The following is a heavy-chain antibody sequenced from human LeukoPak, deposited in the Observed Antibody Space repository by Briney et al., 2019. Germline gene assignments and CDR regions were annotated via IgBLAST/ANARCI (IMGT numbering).Heavy chain of an antibody. CDR2: MYYSGST. CDR1: GGSISTYY. CDR3: ARDTPARD. Sequence: SETLSLTCTVSGGSISTYYWSWIRQPPGKGLEWIGYMYYSGSTNYNPALKSRVTMSVHTSKNQFSLKLSSVTAADTAVYYCARDTPARDWGQGTLVTVSS. J-gene: IGHJ4*02. D-gene: IGHD2-2*01. V-gene: IGHV4-59*01.